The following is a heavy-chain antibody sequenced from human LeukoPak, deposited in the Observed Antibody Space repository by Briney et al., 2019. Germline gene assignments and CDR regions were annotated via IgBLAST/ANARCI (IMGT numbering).Heavy chain of an antibody. CDR1: GFTFSNAW. Sequence: GGSLRLSCAASGFTFSNAWMSWVRQAPGKGLEWVGRIKSKTDGGTTDYAAPVKGRFTISRDDSKNTLYLQMNSLETEDTAVYYCTTAGIVLMVYVDYWGQGTLVTVSS. V-gene: IGHV3-15*01. J-gene: IGHJ4*02. D-gene: IGHD2-8*01. CDR2: IKSKTDGGTT. CDR3: TTAGIVLMVYVDY.